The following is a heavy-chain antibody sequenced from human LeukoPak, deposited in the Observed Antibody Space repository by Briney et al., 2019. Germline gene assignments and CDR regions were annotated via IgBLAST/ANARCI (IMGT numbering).Heavy chain of an antibody. V-gene: IGHV3-7*01. J-gene: IGHJ4*02. CDR2: IKPDGSDK. Sequence: PGGSLRLSCATSGFTFSTYWMNWVRQAPGKRLEWVANIKPDGSDKYYVDSVKGRFTISRDNAKSSLYLQMNSLRAEDTAVYYCVSRYSSSSGNYWGQGTLVTVSS. CDR3: VSRYSSSSGNY. CDR1: GFTFSTYW. D-gene: IGHD6-6*01.